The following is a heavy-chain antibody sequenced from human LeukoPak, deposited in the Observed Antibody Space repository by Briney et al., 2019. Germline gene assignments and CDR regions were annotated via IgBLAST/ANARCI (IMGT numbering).Heavy chain of an antibody. Sequence: GGSLRLSCAASGFTFSDYYMSWIRQAPGKGLEWVSYISSSGSTIYYADSVKGRFTISRDNAKNSLYLQMNSLRAEDTAVYYCAKLGSSWYSLYYYYYYYMDVRGKGTTVTISS. V-gene: IGHV3-11*01. CDR1: GFTFSDYY. CDR2: ISSSGSTI. CDR3: AKLGSSWYSLYYYYYYYMDV. D-gene: IGHD6-13*01. J-gene: IGHJ6*03.